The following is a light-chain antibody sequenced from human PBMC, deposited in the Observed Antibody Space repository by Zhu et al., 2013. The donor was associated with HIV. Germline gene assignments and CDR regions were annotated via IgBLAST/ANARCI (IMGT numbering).Light chain of an antibody. Sequence: EIVLTQSPGTLSLSPGERATFSCRASQSITNNYLAWYQQKPGQAPRLLIYGAFYRAAGIPDRFSGSGSGTDFALTISSLESEDFAVYYCQQYGSSPRTFGGGTKVEIK. CDR3: QQYGSSPRT. V-gene: IGKV3-20*01. J-gene: IGKJ4*01. CDR2: GAF. CDR1: QSITNNY.